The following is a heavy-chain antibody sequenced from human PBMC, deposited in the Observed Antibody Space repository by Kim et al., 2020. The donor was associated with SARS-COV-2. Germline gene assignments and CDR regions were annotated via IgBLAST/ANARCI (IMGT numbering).Heavy chain of an antibody. CDR1: GYTFTSYG. D-gene: IGHD1-7*01. CDR3: ARVGYNWNFGAGKTYYYYYYMDV. Sequence: ASVKVSCKASGYTFTSYGISWVRQAPGQGLEWMGWISAYNGNSNYAQKLQGRVTMTTDTSTSTAYMELRSLRSDDTAVYYCARVGYNWNFGAGKTYYYYYYMDVWGKGTTVTVSS. V-gene: IGHV1-18*01. CDR2: ISAYNGNS. J-gene: IGHJ6*03.